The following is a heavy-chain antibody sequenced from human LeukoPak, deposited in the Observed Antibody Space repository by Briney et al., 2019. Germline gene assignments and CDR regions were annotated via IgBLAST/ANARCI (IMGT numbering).Heavy chain of an antibody. CDR2: IIPIHGIA. Sequence: ASVKVSCKASGATFSSYAISWVRQAPGQGLEWMGRIIPIHGIANYEQKFQGRGTITADTSTTTAYMELSSLRSEDTAGYDCARSLGDSSGYYYVYFDYWGQGTLVTVSS. D-gene: IGHD3-22*01. CDR3: ARSLGDSSGYYYVYFDY. CDR1: GATFSSYA. J-gene: IGHJ4*02. V-gene: IGHV1-69*04.